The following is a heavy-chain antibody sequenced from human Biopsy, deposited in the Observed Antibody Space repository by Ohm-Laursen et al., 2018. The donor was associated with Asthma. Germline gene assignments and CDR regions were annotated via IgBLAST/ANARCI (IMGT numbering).Heavy chain of an antibody. CDR1: GFSFSNYG. Sequence: SLRLSCAASGFSFSNYGMHWVRQAPGKGLEWVAVISFDGSNKYYADFVKGRFTISRDNSRNTLHLQMNSLRAEDTAVYYCAKDVFPGWELRRGPDYWGQGTLVTVFS. J-gene: IGHJ4*02. CDR3: AKDVFPGWELRRGPDY. D-gene: IGHD1-26*01. V-gene: IGHV3-30*18. CDR2: ISFDGSNK.